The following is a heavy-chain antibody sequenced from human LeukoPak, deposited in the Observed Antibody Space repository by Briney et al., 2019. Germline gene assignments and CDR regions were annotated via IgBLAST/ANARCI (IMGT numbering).Heavy chain of an antibody. D-gene: IGHD3-3*01. CDR1: GYSFTSYW. V-gene: IGHV5-10-1*01. J-gene: IGHJ4*02. Sequence: PGGSLRLSCKGSGYSFTSYWISWVRQMPGKGLEWVGRIDPSDSYTNYSPSFHGHVTISADKSISTAYLQWSSLKASDTAMYYCAIRGGSGAEGSFDYWGQGTLVTVSS. CDR2: IDPSDSYT. CDR3: AIRGGSGAEGSFDY.